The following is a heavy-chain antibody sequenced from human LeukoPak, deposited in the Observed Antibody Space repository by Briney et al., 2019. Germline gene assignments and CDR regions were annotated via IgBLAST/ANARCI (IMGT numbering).Heavy chain of an antibody. D-gene: IGHD3-3*01. V-gene: IGHV4-61*02. Sequence: SSXTLSLTCTVSGGSISSGSYYWNWIRQPGGKGLEWIGRFYNSGSTNFNPSLKSRVTISADTSKNQFSLKVRSVTAADTAVYYCARGDLKSDWFDPWGQGTLVTVSS. J-gene: IGHJ5*02. CDR1: GGSISSGSYY. CDR2: FYNSGST. CDR3: ARGDLKSDWFDP.